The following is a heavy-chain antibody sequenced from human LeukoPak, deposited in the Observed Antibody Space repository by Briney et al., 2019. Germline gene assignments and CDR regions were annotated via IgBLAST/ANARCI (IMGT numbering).Heavy chain of an antibody. CDR3: AKGDAAMVVYYFDY. CDR2: IDQYGSEK. D-gene: IGHD5-18*01. J-gene: IGHJ4*02. V-gene: IGHV3-7*03. Sequence: PGGSLRLSCAASGFTFSSYWMSWVRQAPGKGLEWVANIDQYGSEKYYVDSVKGRFTISRDNSKNTLYLQMNSLRAEDTAVYYCAKGDAAMVVYYFDYWGQGTLVTVSS. CDR1: GFTFSSYW.